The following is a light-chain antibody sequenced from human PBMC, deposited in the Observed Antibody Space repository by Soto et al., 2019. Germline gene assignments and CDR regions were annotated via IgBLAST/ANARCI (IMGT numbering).Light chain of an antibody. J-gene: IGKJ5*01. CDR3: QQRSNWPIT. Sequence: ELVLTQSPGTLSLSPGERATLSCRASQSVTSTYLAWYQQKPGQAPRLLIYGASTRATGIPARFSGSGSGTDLTITISSLEPEDFEVYYCQQRSNWPITFGQGTRLEIK. CDR1: QSVTSTY. CDR2: GAS. V-gene: IGKV3D-20*02.